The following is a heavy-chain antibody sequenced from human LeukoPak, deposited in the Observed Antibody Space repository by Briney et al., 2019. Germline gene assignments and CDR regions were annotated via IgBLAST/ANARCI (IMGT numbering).Heavy chain of an antibody. Sequence: PSETLSLTCTVSGGSISSYYWSWVRQAPGKGLEWVSAISGSGGSTYYADSVKGRFTISRDNSKNTLYLQMNSLRAEDTAVYYCAKDYRYSYNWGQGTLVTVSS. D-gene: IGHD5-18*01. V-gene: IGHV3-23*01. J-gene: IGHJ4*02. CDR3: AKDYRYSYN. CDR1: GGSISSYY. CDR2: ISGSGGST.